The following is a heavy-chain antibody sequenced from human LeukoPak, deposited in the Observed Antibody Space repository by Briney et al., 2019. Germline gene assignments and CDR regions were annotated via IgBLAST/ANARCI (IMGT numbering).Heavy chain of an antibody. CDR3: ASPVGSTTFDY. D-gene: IGHD1-1*01. Sequence: GESLKISCKGSGYSFTSYWIGWVRHMPGKGLGWMGIIYPGDSDTRYRPSFQGQATISADKSISTAYLQWSSLKASDTAIYYCASPVGSTTFDYWGQGTLVTVSS. CDR1: GYSFTSYW. V-gene: IGHV5-51*01. CDR2: IYPGDSDT. J-gene: IGHJ4*02.